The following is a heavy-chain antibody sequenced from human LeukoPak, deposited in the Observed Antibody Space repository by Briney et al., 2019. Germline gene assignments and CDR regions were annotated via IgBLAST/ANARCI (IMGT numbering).Heavy chain of an antibody. CDR3: ARLVTMVRGATTASNWFDP. CDR2: IYPGDSDT. V-gene: IGHV5-51*01. Sequence: LGESLKISCKGSGYSFTSYWIGWVRQMPGKGPEWMGIIYPGDSDTRYSPSFQGQVTISADKSISTAYLQWSSLKASDTAMYYCARLVTMVRGATTASNWFDPWGQGTLVTVSS. CDR1: GYSFTSYW. D-gene: IGHD3-10*01. J-gene: IGHJ5*02.